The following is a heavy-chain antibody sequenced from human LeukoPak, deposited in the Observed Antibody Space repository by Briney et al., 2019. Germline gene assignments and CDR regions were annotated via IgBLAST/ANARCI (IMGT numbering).Heavy chain of an antibody. CDR1: VGSISNDY. Sequence: PSETLSLTCTVSVGSISNDYWSWIRQPPGKGLEWIGYIYTSGSTNYNPSLKSRVTISVDTSKNQFSLKLTSVTAADTAVYFCARGSGWFGYWGQGNLVTVSS. D-gene: IGHD6-19*01. V-gene: IGHV4-4*09. J-gene: IGHJ4*02. CDR3: ARGSGWFGY. CDR2: IYTSGST.